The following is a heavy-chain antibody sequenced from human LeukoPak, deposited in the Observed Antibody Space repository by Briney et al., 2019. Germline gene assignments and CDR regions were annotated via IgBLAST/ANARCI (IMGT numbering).Heavy chain of an antibody. CDR1: GFTFSTYA. D-gene: IGHD6-13*01. Sequence: GGSLRLSCAASGFTFSTYAMGWVRQAPGKGLEWVSVISGSGVITNYADSVKGRFTISRDNSENTLYLQMNSLRAEDTAVYYCAKVGSWSKLDFDYWGQGILVTVSS. CDR3: AKVGSWSKLDFDY. V-gene: IGHV3-23*01. J-gene: IGHJ4*02. CDR2: ISGSGVIT.